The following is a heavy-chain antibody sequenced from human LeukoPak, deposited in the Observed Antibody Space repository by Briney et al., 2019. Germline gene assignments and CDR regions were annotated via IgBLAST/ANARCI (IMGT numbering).Heavy chain of an antibody. V-gene: IGHV3-48*03. Sequence: PGGSLRLSCAASGFTFSNYGMTWVRQAPGKGLEWVSHISSDGHVISYEDSVKGRFIISRDDAESSLYLQMNSLRAEDTAVYYCAREEDGDQDFDYWGQGTLVTVSS. CDR2: ISSDGHVI. D-gene: IGHD5-24*01. J-gene: IGHJ4*02. CDR1: GFTFSNYG. CDR3: AREEDGDQDFDY.